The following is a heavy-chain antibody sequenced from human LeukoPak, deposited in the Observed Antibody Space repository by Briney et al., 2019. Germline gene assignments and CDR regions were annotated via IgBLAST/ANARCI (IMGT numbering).Heavy chain of an antibody. Sequence: GGSLRLSCAASGFTFSSYAMSWVRQAPGKGLEWVSVIYSGGSTYYADSVKGRFTISRDNSKNTLYLQMNSLRAEDTAVYYCARAYSSCSGGSCFGYYFDYWGQGTLVTVSS. CDR3: ARAYSSCSGGSCFGYYFDY. V-gene: IGHV3-53*01. J-gene: IGHJ4*02. CDR1: GFTFSSYA. D-gene: IGHD2-15*01. CDR2: IYSGGST.